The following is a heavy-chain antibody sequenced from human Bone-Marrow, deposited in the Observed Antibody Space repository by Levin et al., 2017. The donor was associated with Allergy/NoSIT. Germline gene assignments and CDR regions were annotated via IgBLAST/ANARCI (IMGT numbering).Heavy chain of an antibody. CDR1: GGSFSGYY. D-gene: IGHD6-13*01. V-gene: IGHV4-34*01. Sequence: KPSETLSLTCAVYGGSFSGYYWSWIRQPPGKGLEWIGEINHSGSTNYNPSLKSRVTISVDTSKNQFSLKLSSVTAADTAVYYCARASRSSWVGNAFDIWGQGTMVTVSS. CDR2: INHSGST. CDR3: ARASRSSWVGNAFDI. J-gene: IGHJ3*02.